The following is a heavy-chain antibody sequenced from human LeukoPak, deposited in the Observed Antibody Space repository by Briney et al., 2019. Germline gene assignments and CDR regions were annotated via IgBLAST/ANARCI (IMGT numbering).Heavy chain of an antibody. Sequence: GGSLRLSCAASGFTFSSYSMNWVRQAPGKGLEGVSSISSSSSYIYYADSVKGRFTISRDNVKNSLYVQMNSLRAEDTAVYYCARQLLVRGANWFAPWGQGTLVTVSS. J-gene: IGHJ5*02. D-gene: IGHD3-10*01. CDR3: ARQLLVRGANWFAP. CDR2: ISSSSSYI. V-gene: IGHV3-21*01. CDR1: GFTFSSYS.